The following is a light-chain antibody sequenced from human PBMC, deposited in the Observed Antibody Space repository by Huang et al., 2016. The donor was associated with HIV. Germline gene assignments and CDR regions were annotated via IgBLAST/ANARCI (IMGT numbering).Light chain of an antibody. J-gene: IGKJ2*01. CDR1: QSVSTDY. CDR2: GAS. V-gene: IGKV3-20*01. Sequence: EIVLTQSPGTLSLSPGERVTLSCRASQSVSTDYLAWYQQRPVQAPRLLIYGASSRATGIRERFSGSGSWTEFTLTISGLEPEDFAVYYCQQYGGSLYTFGQGTKLEIK. CDR3: QQYGGSLYT.